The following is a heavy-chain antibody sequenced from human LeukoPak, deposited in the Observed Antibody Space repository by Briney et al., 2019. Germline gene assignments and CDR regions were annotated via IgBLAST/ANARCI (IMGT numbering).Heavy chain of an antibody. CDR2: TRNKANSYTT. CDR3: ARTCEDYYYYYYMDV. V-gene: IGHV3-72*01. Sequence: GGSLRLSCAASGFTFSDHYMDWVRQAPGKGLEWVGRTRNKANSYTTEYAASVKGRFTISRDDSKNSLYLQMNSLKTEDTAVYYCARTCEDYYYYYYMDVWGKGTTVTVSS. J-gene: IGHJ6*03. CDR1: GFTFSDHY.